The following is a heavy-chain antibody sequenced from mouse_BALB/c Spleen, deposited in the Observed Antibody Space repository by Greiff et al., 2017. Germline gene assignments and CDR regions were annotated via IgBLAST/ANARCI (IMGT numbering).Heavy chain of an antibody. CDR2: ISSGSSTI. CDR1: GFTFSSFG. CDR3: ARGRGYDVGDFDY. Sequence: EVMLVESGGGLVQPGGSRKLSCAASGFTFSSFGMHWVRQAPEKGLEWVAYISSGSSTIYYADTVKGRFTISRDNPKNILYLQMSSLRSEDTAMYYCARGRGYDVGDFDYWGQGTTLTVSS. J-gene: IGHJ2*01. D-gene: IGHD2-14*01. V-gene: IGHV5-17*02.